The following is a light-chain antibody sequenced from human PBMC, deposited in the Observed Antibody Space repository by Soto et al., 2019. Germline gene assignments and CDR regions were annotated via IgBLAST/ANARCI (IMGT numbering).Light chain of an antibody. V-gene: IGLV4-69*01. Sequence: QSVLTQSPSPSPPLGASAKPTCTLSSGTSSYAIAWHKQQPEKGPRYLMKLNSDGSHSKGDGIPDRFSGSSSGAERYLTISSLQSEDEADYYCQTWGTGAVVFGGGTKLTVL. J-gene: IGLJ2*01. CDR2: LNSDGSH. CDR3: QTWGTGAVV. CDR1: SGTSSYA.